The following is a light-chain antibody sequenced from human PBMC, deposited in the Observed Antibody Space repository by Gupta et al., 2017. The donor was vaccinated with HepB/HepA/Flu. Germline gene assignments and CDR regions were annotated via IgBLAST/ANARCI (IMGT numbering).Light chain of an antibody. J-gene: IGKJ1*01. CDR2: EES. V-gene: IGKV1-5*03. CDR1: QNLYRR. CDR3: LQYDSYS. Sequence: DIQMTQSPSTLSAYVGDRVTITCRASQNLYRRLAWYQHKPGKAPKLLIYEESNLKSGVPSRFSDSGSGTEFTLTSSALQTDDFATYYCLQYDSYSFGQGTKVEIK.